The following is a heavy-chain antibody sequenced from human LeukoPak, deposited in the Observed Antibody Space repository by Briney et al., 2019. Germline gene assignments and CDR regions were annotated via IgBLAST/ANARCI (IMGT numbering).Heavy chain of an antibody. CDR3: ARSYDSSGYSH. CDR1: GGSFSGFY. Sequence: SETLSLTCAVYGGSFSGFYWSWIRQPPGKGLEWIGEINHSGSTNYNPSLKGRVTISVDTSKNQFSLKLSSVTAADTAVYYCARSYDSSGYSHWGQGTPVTVSS. D-gene: IGHD3-22*01. V-gene: IGHV4-34*01. CDR2: INHSGST. J-gene: IGHJ4*02.